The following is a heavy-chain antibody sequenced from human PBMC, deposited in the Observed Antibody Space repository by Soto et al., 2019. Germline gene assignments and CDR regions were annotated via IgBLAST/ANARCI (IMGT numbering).Heavy chain of an antibody. CDR2: ISYDGSNK. D-gene: IGHD2-15*01. CDR3: VKAGYCSGGSCYYFDY. J-gene: IGHJ4*02. V-gene: IGHV3-30*18. CDR1: GFTFSSYG. Sequence: GGSLRLSCAASGFTFSSYGMHWVRQAPGMGLEWVAVISYDGSNKYYADSVKGRFTISRDNSKNTLYLQMNSLRAEDTAVYYCVKAGYCSGGSCYYFDYWGQGTLVTVSS.